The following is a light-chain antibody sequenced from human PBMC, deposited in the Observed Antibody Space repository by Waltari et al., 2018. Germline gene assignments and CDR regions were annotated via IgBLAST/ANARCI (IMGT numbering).Light chain of an antibody. CDR1: QSVFKNANNKNQ. CDR3: QRYFNIVL. J-gene: IGKJ5*01. Sequence: DIGVTQSPHSLAVSLGERATTNCHPGQSVFKNANNKNQLAWYQQKPGQPPKLLIYWASTRESGVPERFSGSGSGTDFTLTISSLQAEDVAVYYCQRYFNIVLFGQGTRVEIK. V-gene: IGKV4-1*01. CDR2: WAS.